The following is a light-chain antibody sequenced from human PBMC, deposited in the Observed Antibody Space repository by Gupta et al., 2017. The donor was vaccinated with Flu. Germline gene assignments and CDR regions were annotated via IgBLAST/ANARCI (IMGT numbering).Light chain of an antibody. CDR3: GTWDSRLSAAV. Sequence: QSVLTQPPSVSAAPGQQVTISCSGSSSNIGNNYVSWYQQLPGTTPKLLIYDNNKRPSGIPDRFSGSKSGTSATLGITGLQTGDEADYYCGTWDSRLSAAVFGGGTQLTGL. J-gene: IGLJ7*01. CDR1: SSNIGNNY. CDR2: DNN. V-gene: IGLV1-51*01.